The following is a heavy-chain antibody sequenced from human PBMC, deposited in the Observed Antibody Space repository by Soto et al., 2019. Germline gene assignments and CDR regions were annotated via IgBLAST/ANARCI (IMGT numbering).Heavy chain of an antibody. V-gene: IGHV1-69*02. D-gene: IGHD6-13*01. J-gene: IGHJ4*02. CDR3: ARVVAAAGDGDY. Sequence: QVQLVQSGAEVKKPGSSVKVSCKASGGTFSSYTISWVRQAPGQGLEWMGRIIPILGIANYAQKFQGRVXIXAXXSTSTAYMELSSLRSEDTAVYYCARVVAAAGDGDYWGQGTLVTVSS. CDR2: IIPILGIA. CDR1: GGTFSSYT.